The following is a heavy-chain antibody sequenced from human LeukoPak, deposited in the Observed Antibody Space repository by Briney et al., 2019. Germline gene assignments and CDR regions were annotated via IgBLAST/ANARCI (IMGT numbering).Heavy chain of an antibody. CDR1: GYTFTGYY. V-gene: IGHV1-2*02. D-gene: IGHD1-26*01. J-gene: IGHJ5*02. Sequence: ASVKVSCKASGYTFTGYYMHWVRQAPGQGLEWMGWINPNSGGTNYAQKFQGRATMTRDTSISTAYMELSGLRSDDTAVYYCAREGWELQTNWFDPWGQGTLVTVSS. CDR3: AREGWELQTNWFDP. CDR2: INPNSGGT.